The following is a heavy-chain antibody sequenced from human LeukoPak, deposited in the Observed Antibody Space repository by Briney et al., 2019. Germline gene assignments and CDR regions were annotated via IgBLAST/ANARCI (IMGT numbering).Heavy chain of an antibody. CDR3: ARDGYCGGGTCPDLDY. CDR2: INANSGGK. D-gene: IGHD2-15*01. CDR1: GYSFTGYY. J-gene: IGHJ4*02. V-gene: IGHV1-2*02. Sequence: ASVKVSCKASGYSFTGYYMHWVRQAPGQGLEWMGWINANSGGKQYAQKFQGRFTMTRDTSISTAYMELNRLRSDDTAVYYCARDGYCGGGTCPDLDYWGQGTLVTVSS.